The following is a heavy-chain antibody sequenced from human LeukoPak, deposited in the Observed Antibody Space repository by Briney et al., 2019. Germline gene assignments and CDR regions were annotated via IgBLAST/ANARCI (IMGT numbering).Heavy chain of an antibody. CDR1: GGSISSGGYY. CDR2: IYHSGST. Sequence: PSETLSLTCTVSGGSISSGGYYWSWIRQPPGKGLEWIGYIYHSGSTYYNPSLKSRVTISVDRSKNQFSLKLSSVTAADTAVYDCARDPGDDAFDIWGQGTMVTVSS. V-gene: IGHV4-30-2*01. J-gene: IGHJ3*02. CDR3: ARDPGDDAFDI. D-gene: IGHD7-27*01.